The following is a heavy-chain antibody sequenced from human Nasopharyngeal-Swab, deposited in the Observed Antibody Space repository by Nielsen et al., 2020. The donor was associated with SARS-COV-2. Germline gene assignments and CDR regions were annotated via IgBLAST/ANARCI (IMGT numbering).Heavy chain of an antibody. Sequence: SETLSLTCAVSGGSFSGYYWSWIRQPPGKGLEWIGEINHTGSTNQNPSLKSRVTISVDTSKNQFSLKLSSVTAADTAVYYCARQGGEYYDSSGYYYYPLVPFDYWGQGTLVTVSS. J-gene: IGHJ4*02. CDR2: INHTGST. CDR1: GGSFSGYY. D-gene: IGHD3-22*01. CDR3: ARQGGEYYDSSGYYYYPLVPFDY. V-gene: IGHV4-34*01.